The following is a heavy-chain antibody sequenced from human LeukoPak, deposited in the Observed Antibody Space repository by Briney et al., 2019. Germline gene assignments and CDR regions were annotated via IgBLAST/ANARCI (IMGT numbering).Heavy chain of an antibody. Sequence: GGSLRLSCTASGLTFGDYAMSWFRQAPGKGLEWVGFIRSKAYGGTTEYAASVKGRFTISRDDSKSIAYLQMNSLKTEDTAVYYCTRGPEAYCGGDCYSYFDYWGQGTLVTVSS. D-gene: IGHD2-21*02. J-gene: IGHJ4*02. CDR3: TRGPEAYCGGDCYSYFDY. CDR1: GLTFGDYA. V-gene: IGHV3-49*03. CDR2: IRSKAYGGTT.